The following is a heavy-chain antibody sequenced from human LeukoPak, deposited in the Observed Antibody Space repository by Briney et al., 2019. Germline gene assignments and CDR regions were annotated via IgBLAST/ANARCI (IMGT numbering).Heavy chain of an antibody. V-gene: IGHV3-48*03. D-gene: IGHD2-8*01. CDR2: ISSSGSTI. CDR1: GFTFSSYE. Sequence: PGGSLRLSCAASGFTFSSYEMNWVRQAPGKGLGWVSYISSSGSTIYYADSVKGRFTISRDNAKNSLYLQMNSLRAEDTAVYYCARVDAIGAFDIWGQGTMVTVSS. J-gene: IGHJ3*02. CDR3: ARVDAIGAFDI.